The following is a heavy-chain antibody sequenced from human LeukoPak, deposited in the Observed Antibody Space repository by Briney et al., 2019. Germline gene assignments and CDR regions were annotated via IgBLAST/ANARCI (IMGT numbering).Heavy chain of an antibody. V-gene: IGHV3-30*14. CDR3: ARGLFLSGYLDAFDV. J-gene: IGHJ3*01. Sequence: PGGSLRLSCAASEFTFSNYAMYWVRQAPGKGLEWVAVISYDGSNKYYADSVKGRFTISRDNSKNTLYLQMNSLRAEDTAVYFCARGLFLSGYLDAFDVWGQGTVVTVSS. CDR2: ISYDGSNK. CDR1: EFTFSNYA. D-gene: IGHD3-22*01.